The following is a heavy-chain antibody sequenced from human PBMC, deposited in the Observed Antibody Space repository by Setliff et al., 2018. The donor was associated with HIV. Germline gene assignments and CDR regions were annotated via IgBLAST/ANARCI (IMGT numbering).Heavy chain of an antibody. Sequence: KPSETLSLTCSVSDGSTTGYHWNWIRQAADKGLELIGRIYSSGNTNYNPSLKSRVSVSVDTPNNQISLKLSSVTAADTAVYYCARDRTPGPFDYWGQGILVTVSS. CDR3: ARDRTPGPFDY. J-gene: IGHJ4*02. CDR1: DGSTTGYH. CDR2: IYSSGNT. V-gene: IGHV4-4*07.